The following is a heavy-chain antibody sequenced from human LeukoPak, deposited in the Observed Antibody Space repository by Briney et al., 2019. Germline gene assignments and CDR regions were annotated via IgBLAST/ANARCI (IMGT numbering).Heavy chain of an antibody. CDR1: GFIFSSKW. CDR3: ARDLPISDSSGYYLDY. Sequence: GGSLRLSCATSGFIFSSKWIHWVRQAPGKGLEWVSRIDNGGSYTSYADSVKGRFTISRDNAKNTLYLQMNSLRAEDTAVYYCARDLPISDSSGYYLDYWGQGTVVTVSS. J-gene: IGHJ4*02. V-gene: IGHV3-74*01. CDR2: IDNGGSYT. D-gene: IGHD3-22*01.